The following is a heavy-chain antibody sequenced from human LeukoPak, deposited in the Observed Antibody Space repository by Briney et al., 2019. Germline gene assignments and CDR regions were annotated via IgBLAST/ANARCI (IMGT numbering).Heavy chain of an antibody. Sequence: GGCLRLSCAASGFTVSSNYMSWVRQAPGKGLEWVSVIYSGGNTYYADSVKGRFTISRDNSKNTLYLQMNSLRAEDTAVYYCARDYVWGSYRYFDQWGQGTLVTVSS. CDR3: ARDYVWGSYRYFDQ. V-gene: IGHV3-66*01. CDR1: GFTVSSNY. CDR2: IYSGGNT. D-gene: IGHD3-16*02. J-gene: IGHJ4*02.